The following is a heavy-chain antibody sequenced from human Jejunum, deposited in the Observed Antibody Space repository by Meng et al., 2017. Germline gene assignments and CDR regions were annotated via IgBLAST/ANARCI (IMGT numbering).Heavy chain of an antibody. CDR1: GFTFSNYD. Sequence: GESLKISCAASGFTFSNYDMRWVRQAPEKGLEWVASIKSDGSETYYVDSVKGRFTISRDNPKNSLYLQMNSLRGEDTAVYYCARIGGSRAMDVWGLGNTVNGAS. CDR2: IKSDGSET. CDR3: ARIGGSRAMDV. J-gene: IGHJ6*01. V-gene: IGHV3-7*01. D-gene: IGHD1-26*01.